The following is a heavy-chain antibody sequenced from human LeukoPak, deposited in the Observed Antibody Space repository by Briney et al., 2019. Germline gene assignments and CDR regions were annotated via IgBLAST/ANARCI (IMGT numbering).Heavy chain of an antibody. CDR1: GFTFSNYG. CDR3: ARGAPGFDY. J-gene: IGHJ4*02. CDR2: ISSSDNTI. Sequence: GGSLRLSCAASGFTFSNYGMNWVRQSPVKGLEWLSYISSSDNTIYYADSVKGRFTISRDNSKNTLYLQMNSLRAEDTAVYYCARGAPGFDYWGQGTLVTVSS. V-gene: IGHV3-48*01.